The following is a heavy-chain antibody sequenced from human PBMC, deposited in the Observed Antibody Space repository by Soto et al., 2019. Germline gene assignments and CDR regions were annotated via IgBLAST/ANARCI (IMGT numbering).Heavy chain of an antibody. J-gene: IGHJ4*02. Sequence: ASVKVSGKVSGYTLTELSMHCVLQSPGKGLEWMGGFDPEDGETIYAQKFQGRVTMTEDTSTDTAYMELSSLRSEDTAVYYCATDLHGGNTLLGYWGQGTLVTVSS. CDR1: GYTLTELS. D-gene: IGHD2-15*01. CDR3: ATDLHGGNTLLGY. CDR2: FDPEDGET. V-gene: IGHV1-24*01.